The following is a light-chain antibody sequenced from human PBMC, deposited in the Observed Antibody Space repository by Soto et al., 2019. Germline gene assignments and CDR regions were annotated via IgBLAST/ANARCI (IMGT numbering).Light chain of an antibody. J-gene: IGKJ4*01. CDR2: AAS. CDR3: QYLNSFPLT. Sequence: DIQLTQSPSSLSASVGDSVTLTCRASQTINRYLNWYQHKPGQAPKILIYAASSLQRGVPSRFSGSGSGTHFTLTINSLEPEDFATYYCQYLNSFPLTFGGGTKVEIK. V-gene: IGKV1-39*01. CDR1: QTINRY.